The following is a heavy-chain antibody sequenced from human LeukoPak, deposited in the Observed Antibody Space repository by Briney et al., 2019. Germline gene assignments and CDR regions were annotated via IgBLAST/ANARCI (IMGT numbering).Heavy chain of an antibody. D-gene: IGHD2-8*01. CDR2: INPNSGGT. CDR3: APTNDYYYYFDY. J-gene: IGHJ4*02. Sequence: ASVKVSCKASGYTFTAYYIHWVRQAPGQGLEWMGWINPNSGGTNYAQKFQDRVTMTRDTSISTAYMELSRLRSDDTAVYYCAPTNDYYYYFDYWGQGTLVTVSS. CDR1: GYTFTAYY. V-gene: IGHV1-2*02.